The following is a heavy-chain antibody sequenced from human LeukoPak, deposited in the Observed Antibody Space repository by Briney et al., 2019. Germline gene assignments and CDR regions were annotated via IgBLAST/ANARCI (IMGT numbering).Heavy chain of an antibody. CDR2: ISSSGNII. D-gene: IGHD2-8*01. CDR1: GFIFSDYN. CDR3: ARGGVPYYYYYMDV. V-gene: IGHV3-48*04. J-gene: IGHJ6*03. Sequence: GGSLRLSCAASGFIFSDYNMHWVRQVPGKGLESVSYISSSGNIIYYADSMQGRFTISRDNAKNSLFLQMNSLRAEDTAVYYCARGGVPYYYYYMDVWGKGTTVTVSS.